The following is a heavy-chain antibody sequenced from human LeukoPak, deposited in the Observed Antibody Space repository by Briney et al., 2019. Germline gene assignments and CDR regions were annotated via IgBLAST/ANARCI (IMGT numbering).Heavy chain of an antibody. J-gene: IGHJ6*03. CDR2: IYYSGTT. V-gene: IGHV4-39*02. CDR3: ARPGHSYYYMDV. Sequence: SETLSLTCTVSGGSISSSSDYWGWIRQPPGKGLEWIGTIYYSGTTYYNPSLKSRVTISADTSKNHFSLKLSSVTAADTAVYYCARPGHSYYYMDVWGKGTTVTVSS. CDR1: GGSISSSSDY. D-gene: IGHD1-1*01.